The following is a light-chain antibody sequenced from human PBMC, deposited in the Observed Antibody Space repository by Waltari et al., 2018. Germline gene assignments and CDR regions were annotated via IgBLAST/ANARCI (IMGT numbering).Light chain of an antibody. Sequence: DIQMTQSPSSLSAAVGDRVTITCRAIQGINNYLAWFQQKPGKAPKSLIYGASKLKSGVPSKFSGSGSGTDFTLTINSLQPEDFATYYCQQYNAYPHTFGQGTKLEIK. J-gene: IGKJ2*01. CDR3: QQYNAYPHT. CDR1: QGINNY. CDR2: GAS. V-gene: IGKV1-16*02.